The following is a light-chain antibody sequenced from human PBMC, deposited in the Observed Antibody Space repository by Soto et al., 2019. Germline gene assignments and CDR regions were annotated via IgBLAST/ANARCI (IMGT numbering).Light chain of an antibody. Sequence: DIVMTQSPTTLSVSLGERATLSCRASQSICSNLAWYQQKPGQAPKLLIFGASTRLTGIPARFSGSGAGTEDTIPTISLLYEEVVVYYYQQYNNCPPYTFGQGTKLEIK. CDR2: GAS. V-gene: IGKV3-15*01. J-gene: IGKJ2*01. CDR3: QQYNNCPPYT. CDR1: QSICSN.